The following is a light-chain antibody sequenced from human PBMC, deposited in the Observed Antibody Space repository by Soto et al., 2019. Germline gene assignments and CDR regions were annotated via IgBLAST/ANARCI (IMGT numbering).Light chain of an antibody. V-gene: IGKV3-20*01. CDR1: QSVSSSY. CDR3: QQFGSSSWT. J-gene: IGKJ1*01. CDR2: GAS. Sequence: SVLTQSPGTLSLSPGEKATLSCRASQSVSSSYLAWYQQKPGQAPRLLIYGASSGATGIPDRFSGSGSGTDFTLTVSRLEPEDFAVYYCQQFGSSSWTFGQGTKVDIK.